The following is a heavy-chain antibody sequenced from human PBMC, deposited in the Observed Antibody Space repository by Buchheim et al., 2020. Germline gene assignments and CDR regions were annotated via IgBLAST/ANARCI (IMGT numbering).Heavy chain of an antibody. CDR1: GGSISSGGYY. CDR3: ARGGPPYSNYVGWFDP. CDR2: IYYSGST. Sequence: QVQLQESGPGLVKPSQTLSLTCTVSGGSISSGGYYWNWIRQHPGKGLEWIGYIYYSGSTYYNPSLKSRVTISVDTSTNQFSLKLSSVTAADTAVYYCARGGPPYSNYVGWFDPWGQGTL. D-gene: IGHD4-11*01. V-gene: IGHV4-31*03. J-gene: IGHJ5*02.